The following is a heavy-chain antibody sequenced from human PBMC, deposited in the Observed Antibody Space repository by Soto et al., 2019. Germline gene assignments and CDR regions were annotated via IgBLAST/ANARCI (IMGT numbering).Heavy chain of an antibody. Sequence: QVQLVQSGAEVKKPGSSVKVSCKASGGTFSSYTISWVRQAPGQGLEWMGRIIPILGIANYAQKFQGRVTITADKSTSTAYMELSSLRSEDTAVYYCARGGRYSSSWYPGPNWFDPGGQGTLVTVSS. V-gene: IGHV1-69*02. D-gene: IGHD6-13*01. J-gene: IGHJ5*02. CDR1: GGTFSSYT. CDR3: ARGGRYSSSWYPGPNWFDP. CDR2: IIPILGIA.